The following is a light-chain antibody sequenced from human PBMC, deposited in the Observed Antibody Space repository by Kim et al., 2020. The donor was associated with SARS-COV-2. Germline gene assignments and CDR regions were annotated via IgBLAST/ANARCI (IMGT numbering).Light chain of an antibody. CDR2: YDS. V-gene: IGLV3-21*04. J-gene: IGLJ2*01. CDR1: SVRSKS. Sequence: ATGKTARITCRGNSVRSKSVHWYQEKPGQAPVLVIYYDSDRPSGIPERFSGSNSRNAATMTISRVEAGDEADYYCQVWDSSSDHPVFGRGTQLTVL. CDR3: QVWDSSSDHPV.